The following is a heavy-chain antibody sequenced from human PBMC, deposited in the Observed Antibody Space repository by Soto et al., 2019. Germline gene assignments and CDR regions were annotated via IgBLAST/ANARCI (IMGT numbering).Heavy chain of an antibody. CDR2: IYYSGST. Sequence: SETLSLTCTVSGGSISSYYWSWIRQPPGKGLEWIGSIYYSGSTYYNPSLKSRVTISVDTSKNQFSLKLSSVTAADTAVYYCARRRTYGDLDYWGQGTLVTVSS. D-gene: IGHD4-17*01. CDR1: GGSISSYY. CDR3: ARRRTYGDLDY. V-gene: IGHV4-59*05. J-gene: IGHJ4*02.